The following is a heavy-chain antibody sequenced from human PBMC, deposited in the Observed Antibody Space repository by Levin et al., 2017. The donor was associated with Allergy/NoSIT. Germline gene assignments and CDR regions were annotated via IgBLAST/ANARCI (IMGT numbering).Heavy chain of an antibody. CDR3: SRSISVAGLYYFDY. CDR1: GFTFSDHY. J-gene: IGHJ4*02. V-gene: IGHV3-72*01. CDR2: VRKKPNSYTT. D-gene: IGHD6-19*01. Sequence: GESLKISCTASGFTFSDHYMDWVRQAPGKGLEWVGRVRKKPNSYTTEYAASVKGRFTISRDDSKNSLYLQMNSLKSEDTAVYYCSRSISVAGLYYFDYWGQGTLVTVSS.